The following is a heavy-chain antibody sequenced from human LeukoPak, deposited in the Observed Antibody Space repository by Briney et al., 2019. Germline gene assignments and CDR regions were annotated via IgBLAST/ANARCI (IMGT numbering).Heavy chain of an antibody. Sequence: GGSLRLSCAASVFLFSSYAMSWVRQAPGKGLEWVSTISGSGGSTYYADSVKGRFTISRDNSKNTLYLQMNSLRAEDTAVYYCAKNDDILTDYPYFFDYWGQGTLVTVSS. J-gene: IGHJ4*02. CDR1: VFLFSSYA. V-gene: IGHV3-23*01. D-gene: IGHD3-9*01. CDR2: ISGSGGST. CDR3: AKNDDILTDYPYFFDY.